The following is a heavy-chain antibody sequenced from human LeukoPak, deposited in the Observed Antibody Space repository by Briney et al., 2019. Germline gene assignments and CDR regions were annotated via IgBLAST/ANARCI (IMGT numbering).Heavy chain of an antibody. Sequence: GGSLRLSCAASGLIFSGSWMNWVRQAPGKGLEWVATIKPDGNKKGVADSVKGRFTISRDNAKNSLYLQMDSLRAEDTAVYYCARDPGRQYSSIADVWGQGTTVTVSS. V-gene: IGHV3-7*03. J-gene: IGHJ6*02. CDR1: GLIFSGSW. CDR2: IKPDGNKK. CDR3: ARDPGRQYSSIADV. D-gene: IGHD6-19*01.